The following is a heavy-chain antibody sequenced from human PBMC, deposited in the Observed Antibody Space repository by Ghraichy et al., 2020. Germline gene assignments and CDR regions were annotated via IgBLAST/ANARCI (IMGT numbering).Heavy chain of an antibody. V-gene: IGHV3-33*01. CDR1: GFTFSSYG. CDR3: AREVLNYYDSSGYYGAFDI. D-gene: IGHD3-22*01. J-gene: IGHJ3*02. Sequence: GGSLRLSCAASGFTFSSYGMHWVRQAPGKGLEWVAVIWYDGSNKYYADSVKGRFTISRDNSKNTLYLQMNSLRAEDTAVYYCAREVLNYYDSSGYYGAFDIWGQGTMVTVSS. CDR2: IWYDGSNK.